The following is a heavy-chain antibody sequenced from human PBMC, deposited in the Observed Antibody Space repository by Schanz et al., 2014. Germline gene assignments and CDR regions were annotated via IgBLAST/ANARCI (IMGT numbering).Heavy chain of an antibody. CDR1: GFTVSSNH. Sequence: EVQLLESGGGLVQPGGSLRLSCAVSGFTVSSNHMSWVRQAPGKGLEWVSVIYSGIGAYYADSVKDRFTVSRDNSKNTVYLQMNRLRAEDTAVYYCSRDLEGYDGGGGGFDPWGQGTLVTVSS. V-gene: IGHV3-66*01. D-gene: IGHD2-21*01. CDR3: SRDLEGYDGGGGGFDP. CDR2: IYSGIGA. J-gene: IGHJ5*02.